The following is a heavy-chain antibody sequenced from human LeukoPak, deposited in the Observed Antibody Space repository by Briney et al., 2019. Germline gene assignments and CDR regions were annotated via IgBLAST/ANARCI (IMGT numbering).Heavy chain of an antibody. CDR2: IYPGDSDT. V-gene: IGHV5-51*01. J-gene: IGHJ4*02. D-gene: IGHD2-2*01. CDR3: ARASGIVVVPSAYGGYFDY. CDR1: GYSFTNYW. Sequence: GESLKISCKGSGYSFTNYWIGWVRQMPGKGLEWMGVIYPGDSDTRYSPSFQGQVTISADKSISTAYLQWSSLKASDIAVYYCARASGIVVVPSAYGGYFDYWGQGTLVTVSS.